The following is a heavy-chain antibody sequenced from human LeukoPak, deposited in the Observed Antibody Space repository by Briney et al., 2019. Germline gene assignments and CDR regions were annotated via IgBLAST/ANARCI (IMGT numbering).Heavy chain of an antibody. CDR2: ISSDGTTT. Sequence: GGSLRLSCVASGFTFSAYWLHWVRQAPGKGLVWVSHISSDGTTTTYADFVRGRLTISRDNAKNTLYLQLNSLRAEDTAVYYCASLYSSNWPPAWGQGTLVTVSS. CDR1: GFTFSAYW. J-gene: IGHJ5*02. D-gene: IGHD6-13*01. V-gene: IGHV3-74*01. CDR3: ASLYSSNWPPA.